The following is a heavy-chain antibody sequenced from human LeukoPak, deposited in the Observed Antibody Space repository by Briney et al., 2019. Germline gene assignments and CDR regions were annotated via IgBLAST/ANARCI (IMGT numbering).Heavy chain of an antibody. J-gene: IGHJ4*02. D-gene: IGHD2-8*01. Sequence: GASVKVSCKASGYTFTGYYMHWVRQAPGQGLEWMGWINPNSGGTNYAQKFQGRVTMTRDTSISTAYMELSRLRSDDTAVYYCARSLVYCTNGVCYSDYWGQGTLVTASS. CDR1: GYTFTGYY. CDR3: ARSLVYCTNGVCYSDY. V-gene: IGHV1-2*02. CDR2: INPNSGGT.